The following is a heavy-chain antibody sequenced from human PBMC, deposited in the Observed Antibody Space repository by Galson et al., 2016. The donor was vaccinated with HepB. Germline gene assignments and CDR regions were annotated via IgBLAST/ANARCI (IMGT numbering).Heavy chain of an antibody. CDR1: GYTFTSYY. V-gene: IGHV1-46*01. J-gene: IGHJ4*02. CDR2: IKPSGTIT. D-gene: IGHD6-13*01. Sequence: SVKVSCKASGYTFTSYYIHWVRQAPGQGLEWMGIIKPSGTITRYAQKFQGRVTMDTSTSTVYMELSSLSSEDTAVYYCAKGDSNSWAFFEYWCQGTLVTVSS. CDR3: AKGDSNSWAFFEY.